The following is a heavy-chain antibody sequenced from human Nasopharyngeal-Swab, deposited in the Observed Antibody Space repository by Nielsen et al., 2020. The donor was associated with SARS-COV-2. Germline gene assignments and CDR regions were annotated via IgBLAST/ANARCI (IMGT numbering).Heavy chain of an antibody. V-gene: IGHV3-11*06. CDR3: ARDLGDGEWGYYYYGMDV. Sequence: GESLKISCAASGFTFSDYYMSWIRQAPGKGLEWVSYISSSSSYTNYADSVKGRFTISRDNAKNSLYLQMNSLRAEDTAMYYCARDLGDGEWGYYYYGMDVWGQGTTVTVSS. D-gene: IGHD3-10*01. CDR2: ISSSSSYT. J-gene: IGHJ6*02. CDR1: GFTFSDYY.